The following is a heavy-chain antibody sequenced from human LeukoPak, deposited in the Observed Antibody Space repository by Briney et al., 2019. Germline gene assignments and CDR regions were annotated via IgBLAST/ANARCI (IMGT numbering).Heavy chain of an antibody. CDR1: GFTFGTYA. CDR2: INGDGGST. J-gene: IGHJ4*02. CDR3: ARGGLTAASY. V-gene: IGHV3-23*01. Sequence: GGSLRLSCAASGFTFGTYALSWVRHAPGKGLEWVSGINGDGGSTYYADSVKGRFTISRDTSKSTLYVQVNSLTAEDTAVYYCARGGLTAASYWGEGTLVTVSS. D-gene: IGHD6-13*01.